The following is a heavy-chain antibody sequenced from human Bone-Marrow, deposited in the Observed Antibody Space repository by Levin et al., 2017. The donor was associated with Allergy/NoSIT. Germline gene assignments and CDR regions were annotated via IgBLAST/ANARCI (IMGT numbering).Heavy chain of an antibody. CDR3: ARPVYSSGWADYFDC. J-gene: IGHJ4*02. Sequence: GESLKISCKGSGYSFTTYWIAWVRQMPGKGLEWMGIIYPGDFDIRYSPSFQGQVTISADRSISTAYLQWNSLKASDTAMYYCARPVYSSGWADYFDCWGQGTLVTVSS. D-gene: IGHD6-19*01. V-gene: IGHV5-51*01. CDR1: GYSFTTYW. CDR2: IYPGDFDI.